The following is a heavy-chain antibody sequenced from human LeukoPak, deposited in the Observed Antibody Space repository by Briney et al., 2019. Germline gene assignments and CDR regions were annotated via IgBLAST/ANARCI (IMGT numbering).Heavy chain of an antibody. D-gene: IGHD4-17*01. J-gene: IGHJ5*02. CDR3: ARLTVTTGWFDP. Sequence: SETLSLTCTVSGGSISSYYWSWIRQPPGKGLEWIGYIYYSGSTNYYPSLKSRVTISVDTSKNQFSLKLSSVTAADTAVYYCARLTVTTGWFDPWGQGALVTVSS. V-gene: IGHV4-59*08. CDR2: IYYSGST. CDR1: GGSISSYY.